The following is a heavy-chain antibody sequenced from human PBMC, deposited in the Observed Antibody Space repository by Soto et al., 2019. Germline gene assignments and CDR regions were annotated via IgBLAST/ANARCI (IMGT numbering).Heavy chain of an antibody. V-gene: IGHV3-7*03. D-gene: IGHD5-12*01. CDR1: GFTFSSYW. CDR2: IKQDGSEK. Sequence: PVGSLRLSCAASGFTFSSYWMSWVRQAPGKGLEWVANIKQDGSEKYYVDSVKGRFTISRDNAKNSLYLQMNSLRAEDTAVYYCARGPYSGYDYTFDYWGQGTLVTVSS. J-gene: IGHJ4*02. CDR3: ARGPYSGYDYTFDY.